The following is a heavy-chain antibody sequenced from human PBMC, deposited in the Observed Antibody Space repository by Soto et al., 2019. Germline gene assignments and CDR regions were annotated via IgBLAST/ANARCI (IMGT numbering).Heavy chain of an antibody. D-gene: IGHD3-3*01. J-gene: IGHJ4*02. Sequence: QVQLQESGPGLVKPSGTLSLTCAVSGGSISNNNWWTWVRQPPGKGLEWIGEIYHSGDTNYNPSLKSRATIPVNKSKNQFSLRLTSVTAADTAVYYGATKPIFGSAGVDYGGKGTLVTVSS. CDR2: IYHSGDT. V-gene: IGHV4-4*02. CDR3: ATKPIFGSAGVDY. CDR1: GGSISNNNW.